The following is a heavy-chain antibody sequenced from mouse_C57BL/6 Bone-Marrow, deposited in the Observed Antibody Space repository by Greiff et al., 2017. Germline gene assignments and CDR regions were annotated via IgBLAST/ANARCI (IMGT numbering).Heavy chain of an antibody. CDR3: TFSYYGSSSYWYFDV. Sequence: EVHLVESGAELVRPGASVKLSCTASGFNIKDDYMHWVKQRPEQGLEWIGWIDPENGDTEYASKFQGKATITADTSSNTAYLQLISLTSEDTAVYYCTFSYYGSSSYWYFDVWGTGTTVTVSS. CDR1: GFNIKDDY. V-gene: IGHV14-4*01. CDR2: IDPENGDT. D-gene: IGHD1-1*01. J-gene: IGHJ1*03.